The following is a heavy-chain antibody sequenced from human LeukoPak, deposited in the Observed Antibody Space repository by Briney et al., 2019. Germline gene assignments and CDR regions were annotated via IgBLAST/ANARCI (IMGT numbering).Heavy chain of an antibody. V-gene: IGHV4-61*02. CDR2: IYTGGST. J-gene: IGHJ6*03. CDR3: ARNPIVGATNYYYYYYYMDV. D-gene: IGHD1-26*01. Sequence: SETLSLTCTVSGGSISSGSYYWSWIRQPAGKGLEWIGRIYTGGSTNYNPSLKSRVTISVDTSKNQFSLKLSSVTAADTAVYYCARNPIVGATNYYYYYYYMDVWGKGTTVTVSS. CDR1: GGSISSGSYY.